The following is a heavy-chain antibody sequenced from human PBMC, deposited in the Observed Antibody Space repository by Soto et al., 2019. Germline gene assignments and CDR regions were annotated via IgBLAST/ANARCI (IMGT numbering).Heavy chain of an antibody. CDR2: ISAYNGNT. CDR1: GYTFTSYG. V-gene: IGHV1-18*01. J-gene: IGHJ4*02. D-gene: IGHD3-10*01. CDR3: ARQPLYGSGSYYVY. Sequence: ASVKVSCKASGYTFTSYGISWVRQAPGQGLEWMGWISAYNGNTNYAQKLQGRVTMTTDTSTSTAYMELRGLRSDDTAVYYCARQPLYGSGSYYVYWGQGTLVTVSS.